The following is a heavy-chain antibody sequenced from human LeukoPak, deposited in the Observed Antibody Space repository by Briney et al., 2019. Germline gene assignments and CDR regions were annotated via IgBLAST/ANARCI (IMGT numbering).Heavy chain of an antibody. V-gene: IGHV3-74*01. J-gene: IGHJ4*02. CDR2: INSDGSST. D-gene: IGHD6-19*01. CDR3: ARVSSGRYYFDY. CDR1: GFTFSSYW. Sequence: PGGSLRLSCAASGFTFSSYWMHWVRQAPGKGLVWVSRINSDGSSTSYADSVKGRFTISRGNAKNTLYLQMSSLRAEDTAVYYCARVSSGRYYFDYWGQGTLVTVSS.